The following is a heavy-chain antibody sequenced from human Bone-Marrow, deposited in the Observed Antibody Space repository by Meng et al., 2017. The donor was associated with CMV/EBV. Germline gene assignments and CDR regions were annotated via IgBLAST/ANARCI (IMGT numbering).Heavy chain of an antibody. Sequence: GESLKIPCATPGFTFDDYTMHWVRQAPGKGLEWVSLISWDSGITYYVDSVKGRFTISRDNSENSLYLQMNSLRTEDTAFYYCARDISSGESFFSYWGQGTLVTVSS. J-gene: IGHJ4*02. V-gene: IGHV3-43*01. CDR2: ISWDSGIT. D-gene: IGHD1-26*01. CDR1: GFTFDDYT. CDR3: ARDISSGESFFSY.